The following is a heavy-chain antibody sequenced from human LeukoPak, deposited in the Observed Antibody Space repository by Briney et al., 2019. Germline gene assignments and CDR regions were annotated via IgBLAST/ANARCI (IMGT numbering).Heavy chain of an antibody. CDR1: GFTSSKYW. CDR3: VRDTFGPGDS. CDR2: INQDGNDK. Sequence: QAGRSLRLSCAGSGFTSSKYWMSWVRQAPGKGLEWVANINQDGNDKYYVESVKGRFTISRDNANNLLYLQMNSLRAEDTAVYYCVRDTFGPGDSWGQGRLVTVSS. J-gene: IGHJ4*02. D-gene: IGHD3-16*01. V-gene: IGHV3-7*01.